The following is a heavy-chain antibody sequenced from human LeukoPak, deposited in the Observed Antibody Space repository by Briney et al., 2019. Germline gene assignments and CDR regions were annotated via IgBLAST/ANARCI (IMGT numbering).Heavy chain of an antibody. CDR1: GLTFSGSA. J-gene: IGHJ4*02. V-gene: IGHV3-23*01. Sequence: GSLRLSCAASGLTFSGSAMSWVRQAPGKGLEWVSLISGSGNSTDYADSVKGRFTISRDNSKNTLYLQMNSLRAEDTAVYYCAKVLVLVSANRYYFDYWGQGTLVTVSS. D-gene: IGHD2-15*01. CDR3: AKVLVLVSANRYYFDY. CDR2: ISGSGNST.